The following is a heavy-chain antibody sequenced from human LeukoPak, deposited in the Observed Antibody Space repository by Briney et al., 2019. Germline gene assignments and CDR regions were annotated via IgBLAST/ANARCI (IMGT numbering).Heavy chain of an antibody. D-gene: IGHD6-19*01. CDR3: ARDPGKAVALTEISNWFDP. Sequence: SVKVPCKASGGTFSSYAISWVRQAPGQGLEWMGGIIPIFGTANYAQKFQGRVTITADKSTSTAYMELSSLRSEDTAVYYCARDPGKAVALTEISNWFDPWGQGTLVTVSS. CDR2: IIPIFGTA. CDR1: GGTFSSYA. J-gene: IGHJ5*02. V-gene: IGHV1-69*06.